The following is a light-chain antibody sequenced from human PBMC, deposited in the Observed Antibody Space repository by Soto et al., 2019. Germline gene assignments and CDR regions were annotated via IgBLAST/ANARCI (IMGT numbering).Light chain of an antibody. CDR3: QQLRSYPST. J-gene: IGKJ4*01. CDR1: QDMAIY. CDR2: AAS. V-gene: IGKV1-9*01. Sequence: IQLTQSPSSLSASVGDRVTITCRASQDMAIYLAWYQQKPGEAPKLLIYAASTLHGGVPSRFSGSGSGTDFALTITSLQADDFATYYCQQLRSYPSTFGGGTKVDIK.